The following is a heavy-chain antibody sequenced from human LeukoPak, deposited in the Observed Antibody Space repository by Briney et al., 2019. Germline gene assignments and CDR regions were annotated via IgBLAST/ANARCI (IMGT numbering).Heavy chain of an antibody. V-gene: IGHV3-7*01. D-gene: IGHD5-24*01. CDR1: GLIFRSYW. J-gene: IGHJ4*02. CDR3: ARERDGRFFDY. CDR2: INQDGSEK. Sequence: PGGSLRLSCAVSGLIFRSYWMSWVRQAPGKGLEWVANINQDGSEKYFVDSVKGRFTISRDNAENSLHLQMNTLRAEDTAVYYCARERDGRFFDYWGQGTLVTVSS.